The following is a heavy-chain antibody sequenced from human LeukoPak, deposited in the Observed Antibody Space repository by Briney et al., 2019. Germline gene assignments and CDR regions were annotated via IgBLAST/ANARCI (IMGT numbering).Heavy chain of an antibody. V-gene: IGHV3-23*01. Sequence: GGSLRLSCVASGFAFSAYALSWVRHTPGKGLEWVSTVSGSGGRTFYADSVKVRFTISRDNSKKTVSLQMNRLRVDDTAVYYCAKGGAAMTDAPHGDVVTTTLDGFDIWGQGSMVTVSS. CDR3: AKGGAAMTDAPHGDVVTTTLDGFDI. CDR2: VSGSGGRT. D-gene: IGHD2-21*02. CDR1: GFAFSAYA. J-gene: IGHJ3*02.